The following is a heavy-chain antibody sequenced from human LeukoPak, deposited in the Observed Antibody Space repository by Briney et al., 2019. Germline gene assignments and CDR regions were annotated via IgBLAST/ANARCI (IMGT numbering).Heavy chain of an antibody. V-gene: IGHV4-34*01. CDR1: GGSFSGYY. D-gene: IGHD3-10*01. J-gene: IGHJ3*02. CDR3: ARVPSAIPRGAFDI. CDR2: INHSGST. Sequence: SETLSLTCAVYGGSFSGYYWSWIRQPPGKGLERIGEINHSGSTNYNPSLKSRVTISVDTSKNQFSLKLSSVTAADTAVYYCARVPSAIPRGAFDIWGQGTMVTVSS.